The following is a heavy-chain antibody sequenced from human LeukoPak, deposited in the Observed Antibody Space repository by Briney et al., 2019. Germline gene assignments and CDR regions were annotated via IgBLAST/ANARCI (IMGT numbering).Heavy chain of an antibody. Sequence: PGGSLRLSCAASGFTSSSYWMHWVRQAPGKGLVWVSRINSDGSFTTYADSVKGRFTISRDNSKNILYLEMNSLGAEDTALYYCARTIWFGDLLDYFDPWGQGTLVTVSS. CDR3: ARTIWFGDLLDYFDP. V-gene: IGHV3-74*03. CDR2: INSDGSFT. CDR1: GFTSSSYW. D-gene: IGHD3-10*01. J-gene: IGHJ5*02.